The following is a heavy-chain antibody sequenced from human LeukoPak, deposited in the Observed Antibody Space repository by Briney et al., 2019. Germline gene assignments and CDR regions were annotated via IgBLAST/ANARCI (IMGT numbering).Heavy chain of an antibody. D-gene: IGHD1-26*01. Sequence: PSETLSLTCTVSGGSISSYYWSWIRQPPGKGLEWVGYIYYSGSTNYNPSLKSRVTISVDTSKNQFSLKLSSVTAADTAVYYCARGGELPQVDAFDIWGHGTMVTVSS. J-gene: IGHJ3*02. CDR3: ARGGELPQVDAFDI. CDR2: IYYSGST. V-gene: IGHV4-59*01. CDR1: GGSISSYY.